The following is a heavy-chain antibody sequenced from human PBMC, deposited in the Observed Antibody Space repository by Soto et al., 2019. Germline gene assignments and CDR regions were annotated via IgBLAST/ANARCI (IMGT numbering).Heavy chain of an antibody. CDR1: GFTFSSYG. CDR3: ARDRGSYQFDY. D-gene: IGHD1-26*01. CDR2: IWYDGSNK. Sequence: QVQLVESGGGVVQPGRSLRLSCAASGFTFSSYGMHWVRQAPGKGLEWVAVIWYDGSNKYYADSVKGRFTISRDNSKNTLYLQMHSLRAEDTAVYYCARDRGSYQFDYWGQGTLVTVSS. J-gene: IGHJ4*02. V-gene: IGHV3-33*01.